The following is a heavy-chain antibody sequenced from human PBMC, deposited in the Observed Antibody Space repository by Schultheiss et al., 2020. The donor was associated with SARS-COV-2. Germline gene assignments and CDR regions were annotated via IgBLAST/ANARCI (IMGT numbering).Heavy chain of an antibody. CDR3: ARHGDCSSTSCYTGPYNWFDP. V-gene: IGHV4-59*08. Sequence: SETLSLTCTVSGGSISSYYWSWIRQPPGKGLEWIGYIYYSGSTYYNPSLKSRVTISVDTSKNQFSLKLSSVTAADTAVYYCARHGDCSSTSCYTGPYNWFDPWGQGTLVTVSS. J-gene: IGHJ5*02. CDR2: IYYSGST. D-gene: IGHD2-2*02. CDR1: GGSISSYY.